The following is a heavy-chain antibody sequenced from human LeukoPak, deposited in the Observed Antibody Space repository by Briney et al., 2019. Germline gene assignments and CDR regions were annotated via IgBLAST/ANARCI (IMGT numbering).Heavy chain of an antibody. CDR2: IHPKSGVT. CDR1: GYTFSHYY. J-gene: IGHJ5*02. V-gene: IGHV1-2*02. D-gene: IGHD2/OR15-2a*01. Sequence: GSVRVSCTASGYTFSHYYIHWLRQAPGQGLEGRGWIHPKSGVTNFAQYFQGRVTMTRDTSSTTVYMHLTRLRSDDTAVYYCARPLGSLKEYWWFDPWGQGTLVTVSS. CDR3: ARPLGSLKEYWWFDP.